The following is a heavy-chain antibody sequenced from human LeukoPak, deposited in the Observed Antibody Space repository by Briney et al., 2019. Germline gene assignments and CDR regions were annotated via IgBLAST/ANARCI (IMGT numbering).Heavy chain of an antibody. J-gene: IGHJ4*02. CDR3: ARVYSPSGSYSVDY. Sequence: GGSLRLSCAASGFTVSSNYMSWVRQAPGKRLEWVSVIYSGGSTYYADSVKGRFTISRDNSKNTLYLQMNSLRAEDTAVYYCARVYSPSGSYSVDYWGQGTLVTVSS. V-gene: IGHV3-66*01. CDR1: GFTVSSNY. D-gene: IGHD1-26*01. CDR2: IYSGGST.